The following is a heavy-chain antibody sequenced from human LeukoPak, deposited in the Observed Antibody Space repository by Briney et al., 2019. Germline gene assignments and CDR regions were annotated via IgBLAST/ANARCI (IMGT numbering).Heavy chain of an antibody. V-gene: IGHV1-69*13. J-gene: IGHJ4*02. CDR2: IIPIFGTG. D-gene: IGHD3-3*01. CDR1: GGTFRNYG. CDR3: AKGYDFWSGYYSGK. Sequence: GASVKVSCKTSGGTFRNYGFTWVRQAPGQGLEWMGGIIPIFGTGKYAQKFQGRVTITADESTSTAYMELSSLRSEDTAVYYCAKGYDFWSGYYSGKWGQGTLVTVSS.